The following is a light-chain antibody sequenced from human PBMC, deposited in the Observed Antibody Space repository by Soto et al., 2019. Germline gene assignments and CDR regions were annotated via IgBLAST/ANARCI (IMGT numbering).Light chain of an antibody. Sequence: EIVLTQSPATLSLSPGERATLSCRASQSVGRYLAWDQQKPGQAPRLLIYDTSNSVTGIPARFSGSGSGTDFTLRISSLEPEDFAVYSCQQRSSWPPTFGQGTRLELK. V-gene: IGKV3-11*01. CDR1: QSVGRY. CDR2: DTS. CDR3: QQRSSWPPT. J-gene: IGKJ5*01.